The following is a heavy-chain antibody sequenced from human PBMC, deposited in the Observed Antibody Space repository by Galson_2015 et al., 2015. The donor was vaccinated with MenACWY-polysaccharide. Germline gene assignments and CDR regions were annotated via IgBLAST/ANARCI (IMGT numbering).Heavy chain of an antibody. J-gene: IGHJ5*01. CDR1: GFTFSYSA. CDR3: VQTFSYKRFCSYSNCYSFYS. Sequence: SLRLSCAASGFTFSYSAMHWVRQAPGKGLEWVAFLSPDGNFEKYADSVKGRFTVSRDNSKNTLYLQMNSLRAEDTALYYCVQTFSYKRFCSYSNCYSFYSWGQGTLVTFSA. V-gene: IGHV3-30*18. CDR2: LSPDGNFE. D-gene: IGHD2-21*02.